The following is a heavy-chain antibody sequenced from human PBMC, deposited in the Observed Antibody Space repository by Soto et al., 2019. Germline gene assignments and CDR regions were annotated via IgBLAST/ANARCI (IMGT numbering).Heavy chain of an antibody. D-gene: IGHD5-12*01. CDR3: ARDLDGYNRPLDY. CDR2: ISGSGGST. J-gene: IGHJ4*02. CDR1: GFTFSSYA. Sequence: GGSLRLSCAASGFTFSSYAMSWVRQAPGKGLEWVSAISGSGGSTYYADSVKGRFTISRDNSKNTLYLQMNSLRAEDTAVYYCARDLDGYNRPLDYWGKGTLVTVSS. V-gene: IGHV3-23*01.